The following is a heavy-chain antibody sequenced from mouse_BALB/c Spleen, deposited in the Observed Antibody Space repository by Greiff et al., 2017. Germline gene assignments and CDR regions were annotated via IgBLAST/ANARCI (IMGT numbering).Heavy chain of an antibody. V-gene: IGHV2-9*02. D-gene: IGHD2-14*01. CDR3: ARDTYRYDEKDVHFPY. J-gene: IGHJ3*01. Sequence: QVQLQQSGPGLVAPSQSLSITCTVSGFSLTSYGVHWVRQPPGKGLEWLGVIWAGGSTNYNSALMSRLSISKDNSKSQVFLKMNSLQTDDTAMYYCARDTYRYDEKDVHFPYWGQGTLVTVSA. CDR2: IWAGGST. CDR1: GFSLTSYG.